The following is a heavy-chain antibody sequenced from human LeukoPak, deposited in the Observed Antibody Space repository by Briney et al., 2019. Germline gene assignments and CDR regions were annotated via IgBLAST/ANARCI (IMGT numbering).Heavy chain of an antibody. V-gene: IGHV3-74*03. J-gene: IGHJ4*02. CDR3: AKGGLRVTDY. CDR2: VNNDGSST. CDR1: GFIFSNYW. Sequence: GGSRRLSCAASGFIFSNYWMHWVRQAPGKGLVWVSRVNNDGSSTTYADSVKGRFTISRDNAKSTLYLQMNSLRAEDTAVYYCAKGGLRVTDYWGQGALVTVSS. D-gene: IGHD5/OR15-5a*01.